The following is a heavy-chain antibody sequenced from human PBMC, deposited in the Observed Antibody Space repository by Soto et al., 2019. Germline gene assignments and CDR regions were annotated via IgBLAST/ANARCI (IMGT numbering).Heavy chain of an antibody. CDR2: INHLGSI. D-gene: IGHD2-21*01. CDR3: ARGGISHWAYFYYMDV. J-gene: IGHJ6*03. V-gene: IGHV4-34*01. CDR1: GGSLSDYF. Sequence: PLETLSLTCVFSGGSLSDYFWSWIRQPPGMALEWIGEINHLGSINYNPSLKSRVTMSVDTSKNQFSLTLNSVTAADTATYYCARGGISHWAYFYYMDVWDRGTTVTVSS.